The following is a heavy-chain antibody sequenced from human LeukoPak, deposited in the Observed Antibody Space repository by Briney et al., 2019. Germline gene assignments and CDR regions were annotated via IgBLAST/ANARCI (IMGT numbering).Heavy chain of an antibody. D-gene: IGHD5-12*01. CDR2: ISGSGGST. V-gene: IGHV3-23*01. CDR3: AKDRRDIVATITWFDY. Sequence: AGTLRLSCAASGFTFSSYAMSWVRQPPGKGLEWVSAISGSGGSTYYADSVKGRFTISRDNSKNTLYLQMNSLRAEDTAVYYCAKDRRDIVATITWFDYWGQGTLVTVST. CDR1: GFTFSSYA. J-gene: IGHJ4*02.